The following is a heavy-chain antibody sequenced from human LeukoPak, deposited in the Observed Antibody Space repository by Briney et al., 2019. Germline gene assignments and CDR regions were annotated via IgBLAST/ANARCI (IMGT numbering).Heavy chain of an antibody. Sequence: ASVKVSCKASGYAFTSYGISWVRQAPGQGLEWMGWISAYNGNTNYAQKLQGRVTMTTDTSTSTAYMELRSLRSEDTAVYYCARNCITIFGVVILDPWGQGTLVTVSS. D-gene: IGHD3-3*01. J-gene: IGHJ5*02. CDR1: GYAFTSYG. CDR3: ARNCITIFGVVILDP. CDR2: ISAYNGNT. V-gene: IGHV1-18*01.